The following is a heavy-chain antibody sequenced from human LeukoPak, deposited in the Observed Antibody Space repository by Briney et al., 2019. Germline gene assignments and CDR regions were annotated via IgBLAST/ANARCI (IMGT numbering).Heavy chain of an antibody. CDR2: INHSGDST. CDR3: AKKTPDYSITPGNFFDY. CDR1: GFTFSDYY. Sequence: PGGSLRLSCAASGFTFSDYYMSWIRQAPGKGLEWVSTINHSGDSTFYADSVRGRFTISRDNSQNTLYLQMNSLRAEDAAIYFYAKKTPDYSITPGNFFDYWGQGSLVTVSS. V-gene: IGHV3-23*01. J-gene: IGHJ4*02. D-gene: IGHD4-4*01.